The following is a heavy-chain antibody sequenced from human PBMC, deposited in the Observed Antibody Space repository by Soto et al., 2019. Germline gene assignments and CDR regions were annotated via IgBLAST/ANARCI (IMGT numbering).Heavy chain of an antibody. Sequence: HPGGSLRLSCAASGFTFSSYAMSWVRQAPGKGLEWVSAISGSGGSTYYADSVKGRFTISRDNSKNTLYLQMNSLRAEDTAVYYCAKVSSSGSYKGTFDYWGQGTLVTVSS. CDR3: AKVSSSGSYKGTFDY. CDR2: ISGSGGST. CDR1: GFTFSSYA. D-gene: IGHD3-10*01. V-gene: IGHV3-23*01. J-gene: IGHJ4*02.